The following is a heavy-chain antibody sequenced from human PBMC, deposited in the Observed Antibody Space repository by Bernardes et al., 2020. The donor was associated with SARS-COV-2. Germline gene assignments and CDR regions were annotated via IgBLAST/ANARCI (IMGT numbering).Heavy chain of an antibody. D-gene: IGHD5-12*01. CDR2: TGTVGDR. Sequence: GGSLRLSCAASGFTFRSYDMHWVRQATGTGLEWVSGTGTVGDRYYAGSVKGRFTISRENAKNSMYLQMSSLTAGDTAVYFCARDSGRGDFDYWGQGTLVSVSS. CDR3: ARDSGRGDFDY. CDR1: GFTFRSYD. V-gene: IGHV3-13*01. J-gene: IGHJ4*02.